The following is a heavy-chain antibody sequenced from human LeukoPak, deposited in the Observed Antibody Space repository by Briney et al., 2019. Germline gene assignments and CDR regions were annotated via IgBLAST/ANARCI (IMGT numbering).Heavy chain of an antibody. CDR3: ARDSSSWYYYYYYMDV. Sequence: GGSLRLSCAASGFTFSSYAMHWVRQAPGKGLEWVAAISYDGSNKYYADSVKGRFTISRDNSKNTLYLQMNSLRAEDTAVYYCARDSSSWYYYYYYMDVWGKGTTVTVSS. V-gene: IGHV3-30*04. D-gene: IGHD6-13*01. CDR1: GFTFSSYA. CDR2: ISYDGSNK. J-gene: IGHJ6*03.